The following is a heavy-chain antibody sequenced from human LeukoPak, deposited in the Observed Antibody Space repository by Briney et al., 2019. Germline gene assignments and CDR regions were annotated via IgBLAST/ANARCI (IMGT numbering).Heavy chain of an antibody. D-gene: IGHD4-17*01. CDR2: INHSGST. J-gene: IGHJ4*02. CDR1: GGSFSGYY. CDR3: ARQGTTANFDY. Sequence: SETLSPTCAVYGGSFSGYYWSWIRQPPGKGLEWIGEINHSGSTNYNPSPKSRVTISVDTSKNQFSLKLSSVTAADTAVYYCARQGTTANFDYWGQGTLVTVSS. V-gene: IGHV4-34*01.